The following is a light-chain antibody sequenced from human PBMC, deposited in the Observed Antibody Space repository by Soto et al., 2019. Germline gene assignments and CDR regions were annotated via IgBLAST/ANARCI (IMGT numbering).Light chain of an antibody. V-gene: IGLV1-40*01. Sequence: QSVLTQPPSVSGAPRQRVAISCTGSSSNIGAGYDVHWYQQLPGTAPKLLIYGNTNRPSGVPERFSGSKSGTTASLAITGLQAEDEADYYCQSYDTSLSAVLFGGGTKLTVL. CDR1: SSNIGAGYD. CDR3: QSYDTSLSAVL. J-gene: IGLJ2*01. CDR2: GNT.